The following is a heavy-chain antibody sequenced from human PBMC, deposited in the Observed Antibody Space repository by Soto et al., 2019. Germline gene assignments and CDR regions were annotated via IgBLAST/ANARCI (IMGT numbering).Heavy chain of an antibody. J-gene: IGHJ5*02. V-gene: IGHV4-61*01. Sequence: QVQLQESGPGLVKPSETLSLTCTVSGGSVSSGSYYWSWIRQPPGKGREWIGYIYYSGSTNYNPSIKGRVTISVDTSKNQFSLKLSSVTAADTPVYYCARVGATNWFDPWGQGTLVTVSS. D-gene: IGHD1-26*01. CDR1: GGSVSSGSYY. CDR3: ARVGATNWFDP. CDR2: IYYSGST.